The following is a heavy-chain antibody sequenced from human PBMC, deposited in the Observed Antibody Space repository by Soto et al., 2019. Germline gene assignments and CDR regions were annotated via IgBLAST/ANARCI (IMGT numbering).Heavy chain of an antibody. CDR2: INHSGST. V-gene: IGHV4-34*01. J-gene: IGHJ5*02. CDR1: GGSIISYY. D-gene: IGHD1-26*01. CDR3: ARVREPLTGGPWFDP. Sequence: SETLSLTCTVSGGSIISYYWSWIRQPPVKGLEWIGEINHSGSTNYNPSLKSRVTISVDTSKNQFSLKLSSVTAADTAVYYCARVREPLTGGPWFDPWGQGTLVTVSS.